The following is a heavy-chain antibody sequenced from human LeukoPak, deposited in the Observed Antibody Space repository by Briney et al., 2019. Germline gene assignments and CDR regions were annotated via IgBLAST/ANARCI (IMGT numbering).Heavy chain of an antibody. CDR3: AKLAGAVMVDDF. CDR2: ISGSGGST. D-gene: IGHD3-10*01. V-gene: IGHV3-23*01. Sequence: PGGSLRLSCAASGFTFASYAMNWVCQAPGKGLEWVSAISGSGGSTYYADSVKGRFTISRDNSKNTLYLQMDSLRAEDTALYYCAKLAGAVMVDDFWGQGTLVTVSS. CDR1: GFTFASYA. J-gene: IGHJ4*02.